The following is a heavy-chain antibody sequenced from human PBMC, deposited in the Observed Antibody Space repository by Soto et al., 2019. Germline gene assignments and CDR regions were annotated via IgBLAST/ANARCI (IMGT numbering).Heavy chain of an antibody. V-gene: IGHV3-11*06. D-gene: IGHD6-13*01. CDR1: GFSFSDYY. CDR3: ARFSAAGRVFDY. CDR2: ITSSGKFT. J-gene: IGHJ4*02. Sequence: GGSLRLSCAASGFSFSDYYMSWIRQAPGKTLEYISYITSSGKFTHHADSVKGRLTISRDNAKNSVFLQMNSLRVDDTGIYYCARFSAAGRVFDYWGQGTPVTVSS.